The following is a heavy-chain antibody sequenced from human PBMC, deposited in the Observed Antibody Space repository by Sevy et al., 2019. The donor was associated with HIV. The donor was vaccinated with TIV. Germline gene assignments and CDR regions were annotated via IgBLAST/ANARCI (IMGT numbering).Heavy chain of an antibody. CDR1: GYSISSGYY. CDR3: ARGELYSGGGGYCSGGSGYSGLWFHP. V-gene: IGHV4-38-2*02. D-gene: IGHD2-15*01. CDR2: IYHSGST. Sequence: SETLSLTCTVSGYSISSGYYWGWIRQPPGKGLEWIGSIYHSGSTYYNPSLKSRVTISVDTSKNQFSLKLSSVTAADTAVYYCARGELYSGGGGYCSGGSGYSGLWFHPWGQGTLVTVSS. J-gene: IGHJ5*02.